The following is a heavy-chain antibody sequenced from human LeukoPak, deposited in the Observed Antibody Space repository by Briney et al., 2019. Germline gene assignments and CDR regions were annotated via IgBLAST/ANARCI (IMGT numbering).Heavy chain of an antibody. Sequence: GGSLRLSCETSGYIFNNYAVNWVTEARGRGVEWVSSIWGGGTTYYADSVKGRFTLSRDRSQNSIYLQMKRLKAQGAAGFFCARGWSSVFYYFQYCGQGALVTVSS. J-gene: IGHJ4*02. V-gene: IGHV3-23*01. D-gene: IGHD5/OR15-5a*01. CDR3: ARGWSSVFYYFQY. CDR2: IWGGGTT. CDR1: GYIFNNYA.